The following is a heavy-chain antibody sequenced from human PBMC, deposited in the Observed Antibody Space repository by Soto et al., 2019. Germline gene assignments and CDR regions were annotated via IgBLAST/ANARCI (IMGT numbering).Heavy chain of an antibody. CDR1: GFTFSPYT. CDR3: ARGGGFCGADCYKGGIDY. CDR2: ISYDGSDK. Sequence: GGSLRLSCAASGFTFSPYTMHWVHQTPGKGLEWVAVISYDGSDKYYAGSVRGRFTISRDNSKNTLFLQMNSLRAEDMALYYCARGGGFCGADCYKGGIDYWGQGALVTVSS. J-gene: IGHJ4*02. D-gene: IGHD2-21*02. V-gene: IGHV3-30-3*01.